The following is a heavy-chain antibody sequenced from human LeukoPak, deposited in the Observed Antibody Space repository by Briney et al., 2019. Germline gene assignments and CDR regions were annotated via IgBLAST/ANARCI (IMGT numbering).Heavy chain of an antibody. J-gene: IGHJ6*02. CDR3: ARVQPPPTVVTPRYYYYGMDV. V-gene: IGHV3-48*02. D-gene: IGHD4-23*01. CDR1: GFTFSSYS. Sequence: QPRGSLRLSCAASGFTFSSYSMNWVRQAPGKGLEWVSYISSSSRTIYYADSVKGRFTISRDNAKNSLYLQMNSLRDEDTAVYYCARVQPPPTVVTPRYYYYGMDVWSQGTTVTVSS. CDR2: ISSSSRTI.